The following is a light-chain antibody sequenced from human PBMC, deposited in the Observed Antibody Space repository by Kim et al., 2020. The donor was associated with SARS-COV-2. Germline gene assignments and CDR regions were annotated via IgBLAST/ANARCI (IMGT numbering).Light chain of an antibody. J-gene: IGLJ3*02. CDR1: SIVGKS. CDR2: YDT. Sequence: SYELTQPPSVSVAPGKTARITCGGNSIVGKSVHWYQQKSGLAPVLVIYYDTDRPAGIPERFSGSNSGNTATLTISRVEAGDEADCYCQVWDDSGDHWVFGGGTQLTVL. V-gene: IGLV3-21*04. CDR3: QVWDDSGDHWV.